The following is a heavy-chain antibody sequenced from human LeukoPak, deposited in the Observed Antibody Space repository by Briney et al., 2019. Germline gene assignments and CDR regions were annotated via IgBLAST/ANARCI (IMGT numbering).Heavy chain of an antibody. CDR1: GGSISSGDYY. CDR2: IYYSGST. Sequence: PSETLSLTCTVSGGSISSGDYYWSWIRQPPGKGLEWIGYIYYSGSTYYNPSLKSRVTISVDTSKNQFSLKLSSVTAADTAVYYCARVGIAEAGTIVWFDPWGQGTLVTVSS. CDR3: ARVGIAEAGTIVWFDP. J-gene: IGHJ5*02. D-gene: IGHD6-19*01. V-gene: IGHV4-30-4*01.